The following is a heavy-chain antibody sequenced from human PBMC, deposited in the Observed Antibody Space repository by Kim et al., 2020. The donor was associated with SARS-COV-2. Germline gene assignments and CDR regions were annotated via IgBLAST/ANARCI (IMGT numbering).Heavy chain of an antibody. J-gene: IGHJ4*02. D-gene: IGHD2-15*01. V-gene: IGHV1-2*02. CDR3: TMGRSRSTPHFDY. Sequence: NFAQKSQGRLTMTRDTSIRTAYMELRSLTSEDTAVYFCTMGRSRSTPHFDYWGQGTLVTVSS.